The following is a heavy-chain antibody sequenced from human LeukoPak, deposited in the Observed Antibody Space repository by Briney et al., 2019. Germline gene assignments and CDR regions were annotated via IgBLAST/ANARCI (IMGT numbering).Heavy chain of an antibody. V-gene: IGHV3-23*01. Sequence: GGSLRLSCAASGFTFSSYAMSWVRHAPGKGLELVSAISGSGGSTYYADSVKGRFTISRDNSKNTLYLQMNSLRAEDTAVYYCAKGLAAAGFFDYWGQGTLVTVSS. J-gene: IGHJ4*02. D-gene: IGHD6-13*01. CDR2: ISGSGGST. CDR3: AKGLAAAGFFDY. CDR1: GFTFSSYA.